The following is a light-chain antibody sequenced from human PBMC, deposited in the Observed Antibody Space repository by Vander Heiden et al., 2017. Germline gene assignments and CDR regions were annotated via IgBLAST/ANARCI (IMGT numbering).Light chain of an antibody. CDR1: SSNIGSNY. CDR2: RNN. Sequence: QSVLTQPPSASVTPGQGVTISCSGSSSNIGSNYVYWYQQLPGTAPKLLIYRNNQRPSGVPDRFSGAKSGTSASRAISGLRSEDEAEYYCAAWEDSLSGWVFGGGTKLTGL. CDR3: AAWEDSLSGWV. V-gene: IGLV1-47*01. J-gene: IGLJ3*02.